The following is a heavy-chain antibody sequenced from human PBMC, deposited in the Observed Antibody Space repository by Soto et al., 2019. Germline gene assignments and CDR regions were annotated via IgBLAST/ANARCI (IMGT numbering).Heavy chain of an antibody. J-gene: IGHJ4*02. D-gene: IGHD6-19*01. CDR3: ARESLLAVAGFDY. CDR1: GFTFSSYA. Sequence: PGGSLRLCCAASGFTFSSYAMHWVRQAPGKGLEWVAVISYDGSNKYYADSVKGRFTISRDNSKNTLYLQMNSLRAEDTAVYYCARESLLAVAGFDYWGQGTLVTVSS. CDR2: ISYDGSNK. V-gene: IGHV3-30-3*01.